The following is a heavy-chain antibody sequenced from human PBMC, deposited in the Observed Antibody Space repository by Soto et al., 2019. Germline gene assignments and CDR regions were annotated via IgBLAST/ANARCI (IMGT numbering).Heavy chain of an antibody. CDR3: ARGRGSSWYLRSAFDI. CDR1: GGTISSYY. D-gene: IGHD6-13*01. V-gene: IGHV4-59*01. CDR2: IYYSGST. J-gene: IGHJ3*02. Sequence: PSETLCLTCTVAGGTISSYYWSWIRKPPGKGLEWIGYIYYSGSTNYNPSLKSRVTISVDTSKNQFSLKLSSVTAADTAVYYCARGRGSSWYLRSAFDIWGQGTMVTVSS.